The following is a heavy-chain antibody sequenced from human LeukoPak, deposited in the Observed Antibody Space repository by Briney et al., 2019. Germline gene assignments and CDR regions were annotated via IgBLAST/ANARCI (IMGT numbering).Heavy chain of an antibody. CDR1: GYTLTELS. CDR3: ARDGYGDLPAY. CDR2: IIPIFGTA. D-gene: IGHD4-17*01. J-gene: IGHJ4*02. Sequence: GASVKVSCKVSGYTLTELSMHWVRQAPGKGLEWMGGIIPIFGTANYAQKFQGRVTITADKSTSTAYMELSSLRSEDTAVYYCARDGYGDLPAYWGQGTLVTVSS. V-gene: IGHV1-69*06.